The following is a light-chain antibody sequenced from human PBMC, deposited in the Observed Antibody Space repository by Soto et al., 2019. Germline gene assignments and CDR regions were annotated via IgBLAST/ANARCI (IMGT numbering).Light chain of an antibody. CDR3: QSYDSSLV. CDR2: GNS. Sequence: QSVLTQPPSVSGAPGQRVTISCTGSSSNIGAGYDVHWYQQLPGTAPKLLIYGNSNRPSGVPDRFSGSKSGTSASLAITGLQAEDEADCYRQSYDSSLVFGGGTKLTVL. J-gene: IGLJ2*01. CDR1: SSNIGAGYD. V-gene: IGLV1-40*01.